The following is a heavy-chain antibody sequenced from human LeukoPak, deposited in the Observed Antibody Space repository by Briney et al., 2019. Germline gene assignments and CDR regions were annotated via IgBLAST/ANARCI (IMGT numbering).Heavy chain of an antibody. D-gene: IGHD6-6*01. CDR3: AASSPSPYYYYYGMDV. V-gene: IGHV3-23*01. J-gene: IGHJ6*02. Sequence: GGSLRLSCAASGFTFSTYAMSWVRQAPGKGLEWVSAISTSGGTTYYADSVKGRFTISRDNSKNTLSLQMNSLRAEDTAVYYCAASSPSPYYYYYGMDVWGQGTTVIVSS. CDR1: GFTFSTYA. CDR2: ISTSGGTT.